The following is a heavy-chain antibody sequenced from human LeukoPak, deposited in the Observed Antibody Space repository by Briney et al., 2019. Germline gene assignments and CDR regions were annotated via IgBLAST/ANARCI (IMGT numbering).Heavy chain of an antibody. J-gene: IGHJ4*02. Sequence: GGSLRLSCAASGFAFSGHWMSWVRQAPGKALERVATIKYDGSEKYYVDSVKGRFTISRDNAKDSVYLQMNSLRVEDTAVYYCASRNIFDFWGQGTLVTVSS. CDR3: ASRNIFDF. CDR2: IKYDGSEK. CDR1: GFAFSGHW. V-gene: IGHV3-7*01. D-gene: IGHD1/OR15-1a*01.